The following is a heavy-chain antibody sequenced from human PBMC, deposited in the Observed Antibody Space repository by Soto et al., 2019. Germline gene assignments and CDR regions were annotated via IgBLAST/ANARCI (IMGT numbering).Heavy chain of an antibody. CDR1: GFTFSDYY. Sequence: PGGSLRLSCAGAGFTFSDYYMTWIRQAAGKGLEWVSYINTLSSAIYYAYSVKGRFTISRDNAKNSLYLQMNSLRAEDTAVYYCARRLQWQLRPLDSWGRGPLVTVSS. V-gene: IGHV3-11*01. J-gene: IGHJ4*02. CDR2: INTLSSAI. CDR3: ARRLQWQLRPLDS. D-gene: IGHD6-19*01.